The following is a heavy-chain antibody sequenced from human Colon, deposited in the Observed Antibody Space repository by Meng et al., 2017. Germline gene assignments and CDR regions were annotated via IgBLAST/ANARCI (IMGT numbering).Heavy chain of an antibody. CDR3: ARIDYGGNGIEKYFFDY. V-gene: IGHV4-4*02. CDR1: GGSSSSNYW. Sequence: QAQLQESGPGLVKPSGTLSLTCAVSGGSSSSNYWWSWVRQSPKKGLEWIGEIHHGGTTNYNPSLKSRVTISVDTSNNQFSLKLSSVTAADTAVYYCARIDYGGNGIEKYFFDYWGQGTLVTVSS. D-gene: IGHD4-23*01. J-gene: IGHJ4*02. CDR2: IHHGGTT.